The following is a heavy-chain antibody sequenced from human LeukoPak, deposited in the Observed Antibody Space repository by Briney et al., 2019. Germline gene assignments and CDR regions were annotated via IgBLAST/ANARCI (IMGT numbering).Heavy chain of an antibody. CDR3: ARDGAGSGWYPLDY. D-gene: IGHD6-19*01. V-gene: IGHV4-30-4*08. CDR2: IYYSGST. Sequence: SETLSLTCTVSGGSISGGDYYWSWLRQPPGKGREWIGYIYYSGSTYYNPSLKSRVTISVDTSKNQFSLKLSSVTAADTAVYYCARDGAGSGWYPLDYWGQGTLVTVSS. J-gene: IGHJ4*02. CDR1: GGSISGGDYY.